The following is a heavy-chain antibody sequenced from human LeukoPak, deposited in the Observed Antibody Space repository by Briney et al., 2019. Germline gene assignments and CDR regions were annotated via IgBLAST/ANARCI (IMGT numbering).Heavy chain of an antibody. V-gene: IGHV1-69*05. Sequence: SVKVSCKVSGYTLTELSMHWVRQAPGQGLEWMGGIIPIFGTANYAQKLQGRVTMTTDTSTSTAYMELRSLRSDDTAVYYCARVWQLGWFDPWGQGTLVTVSS. J-gene: IGHJ5*02. D-gene: IGHD2-21*01. CDR3: ARVWQLGWFDP. CDR1: GYTLTELS. CDR2: IIPIFGTA.